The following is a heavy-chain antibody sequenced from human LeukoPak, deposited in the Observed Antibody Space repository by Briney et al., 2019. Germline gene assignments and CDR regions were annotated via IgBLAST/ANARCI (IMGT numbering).Heavy chain of an antibody. CDR3: AKDIIPDSSGYYYDAFDI. V-gene: IGHV3-9*01. CDR2: INWNSGSI. CDR1: GFTFDDYA. D-gene: IGHD3-22*01. J-gene: IGHJ3*02. Sequence: GGSLRLSCAASGFTFDDYAMHWVRQAPGKGLEWVSGINWNSGSIGYADSVKGRFTISRDNAKNSLYLQMNSLRAEDTALYYCAKDIIPDSSGYYYDAFDIWGQGTMVTVSS.